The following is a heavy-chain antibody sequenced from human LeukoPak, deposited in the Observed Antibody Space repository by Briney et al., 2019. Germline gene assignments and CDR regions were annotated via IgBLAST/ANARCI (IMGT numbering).Heavy chain of an antibody. Sequence: GASVKVSCKASGGTFSSYAISWVRAAPGQGLEWMGGIIPIFGTANYAQKFQGRVTITADESTSTAYMELSSLRSEDTAVYYCARHGGVGAPFDPWGQGTLVTVSS. CDR1: GGTFSSYA. CDR2: IIPIFGTA. D-gene: IGHD1-26*01. CDR3: ARHGGVGAPFDP. V-gene: IGHV1-69*13. J-gene: IGHJ5*02.